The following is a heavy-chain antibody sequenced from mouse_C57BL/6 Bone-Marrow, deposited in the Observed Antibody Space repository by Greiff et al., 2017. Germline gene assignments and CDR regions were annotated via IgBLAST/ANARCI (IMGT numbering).Heavy chain of an antibody. D-gene: IGHD2-1*01. CDR2: IHPNSGST. V-gene: IGHV1-64*01. CDR1: GYNFTSYW. CDR3: ARTVIYYGNFWFAY. J-gene: IGHJ3*01. Sequence: VKLQQPGAELVKPGASVKLSCKASGYNFTSYWMHWVKQRPGQGLEWIGMIHPNSGSTKYNEKFKSKATLTVDISSSTAYMQLSSLTSEDSAVYYWARTVIYYGNFWFAYWGQGTLVMVSA.